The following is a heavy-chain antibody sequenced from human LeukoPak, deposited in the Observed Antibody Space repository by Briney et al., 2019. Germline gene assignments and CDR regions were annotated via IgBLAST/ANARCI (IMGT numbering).Heavy chain of an antibody. CDR2: IGWNSGGI. CDR1: GFTFDDHA. V-gene: IGHV3-9*01. CDR3: AKAGTVPFFDC. D-gene: IGHD6-13*01. Sequence: GGSLRLSCAASGFTFDDHAMHWVRQAPGKGLEWVSVIGWNSGGIDYADSVKGRFTISRDNAKNSLYLQMNSLRAEDTALYYCAKAGTVPFFDCRGQGTLVTVSS. J-gene: IGHJ4*02.